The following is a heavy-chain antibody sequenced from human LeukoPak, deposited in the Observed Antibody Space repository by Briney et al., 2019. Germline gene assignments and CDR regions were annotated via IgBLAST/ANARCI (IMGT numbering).Heavy chain of an antibody. J-gene: IGHJ4*02. CDR1: GGSIRSTSYY. CDR3: ARGGYYYDSSGYYALMV. D-gene: IGHD3-22*01. V-gene: IGHV4-61*02. Sequence: SETLSLTCTVSGGSIRSTSYYWSWIRQPAGKGLEWIGRIYTSGSTNYNPSLKSRVTMSVDTSKNQFSLKLSSVTAADTAVYYCARGGYYYDSSGYYALMVWGQGTLVTVSS. CDR2: IYTSGST.